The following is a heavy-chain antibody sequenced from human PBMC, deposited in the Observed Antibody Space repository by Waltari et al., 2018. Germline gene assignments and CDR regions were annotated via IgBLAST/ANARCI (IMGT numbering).Heavy chain of an antibody. CDR3: ARGGNYYGSGSYYF. D-gene: IGHD3-10*01. Sequence: QVQLQESGPGLVKPSETLSLTCAVSGYSISSGYFWGWIRRPPGKGLEWIGNIHHSGSTYYNPSLKSRVSMLIYTSTNQFSLKLSSVTAADMAMYYCARGGNYYGSGSYYFWGQGTLVTVSS. J-gene: IGHJ4*02. CDR2: IHHSGST. CDR1: GYSISSGYF. V-gene: IGHV4-38-2*01.